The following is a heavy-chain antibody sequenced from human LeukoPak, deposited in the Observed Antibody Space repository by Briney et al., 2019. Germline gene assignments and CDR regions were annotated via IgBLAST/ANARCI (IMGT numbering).Heavy chain of an antibody. Sequence: SETLSLTCTLSGGSISTYYWSWVRQPPGKGLEWIGYIYYTGSTDYNPSLKSRVTISVDTSKNQFSLKLSSVTAADTAVYYCVSREMATIRGWFDPWGQGTLVTVSS. CDR1: GGSISTYY. J-gene: IGHJ5*02. V-gene: IGHV4-59*12. CDR2: IYYTGST. D-gene: IGHD5-24*01. CDR3: VSREMATIRGWFDP.